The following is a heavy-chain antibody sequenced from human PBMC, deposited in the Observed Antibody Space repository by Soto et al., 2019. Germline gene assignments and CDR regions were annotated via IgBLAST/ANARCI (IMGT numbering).Heavy chain of an antibody. CDR2: ISGGGGST. J-gene: IGHJ4*02. V-gene: IGHV3-23*01. D-gene: IGHD3-10*01. Sequence: PGGSLRLSCAASGLTFSSYAMSWVRQAPGKGLEWVSAISGGGGSTFYADYVKGRFTISRDNSKNTLYLQMNSLRAEDTAVYYCAKLDYGSGSKHYFDYWGLGTLVTVSS. CDR3: AKLDYGSGSKHYFDY. CDR1: GLTFSSYA.